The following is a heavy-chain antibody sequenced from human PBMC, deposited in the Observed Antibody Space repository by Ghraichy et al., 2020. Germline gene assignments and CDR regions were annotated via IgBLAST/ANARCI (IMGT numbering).Heavy chain of an antibody. CDR3: ARPREVPGVFDI. CDR2: ISGSGGGT. CDR1: GFTFSSYA. J-gene: IGHJ3*02. V-gene: IGHV3-23*01. D-gene: IGHD7-27*01. Sequence: GGSLRLSCAASGFTFSSYAMSWVRQAPGKGLEWVSSISGSGGGTKHADSVKGRFTISRDNSKSTLYLQMNSLRVEDTALYYCARPREVPGVFDIWGQGTMVTVSS.